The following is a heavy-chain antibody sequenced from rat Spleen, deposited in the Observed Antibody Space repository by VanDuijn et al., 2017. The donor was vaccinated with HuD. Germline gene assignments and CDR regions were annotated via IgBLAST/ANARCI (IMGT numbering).Heavy chain of an antibody. D-gene: IGHD1-1*01. CDR1: GFTFSDYA. CDR3: ARLYYSNWFGY. Sequence: EVQLVESGGGLVQPGNSLKLSCAASGFTFSDYAMAWVRQAPTKGLEWVATISYDDSSTYYRDSVKGRFTISRDNAKSTLYLQMDSLRSEDTATYYCARLYYSNWFGYWGQGTLVTVSS. J-gene: IGHJ3*01. CDR2: ISYDDSST. V-gene: IGHV5-29*01.